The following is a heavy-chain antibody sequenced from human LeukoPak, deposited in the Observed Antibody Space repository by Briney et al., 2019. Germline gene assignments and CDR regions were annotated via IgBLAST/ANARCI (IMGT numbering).Heavy chain of an antibody. CDR2: INPKSGDT. V-gene: IGHV1-2*02. D-gene: IGHD2-21*01. CDR1: GYTFTDHY. J-gene: IGHJ4*02. CDR3: ATYCGGDCAPGGY. Sequence: ASVKVSCKAFGYTFTDHYVHWVRQAPGQGLEWMGWINPKSGDTKYVQKLQGRLTMTRDTSLRTAYMELTRLGSDDTAVFYCATYCGGDCAPGGYWGQGTLVTVSS.